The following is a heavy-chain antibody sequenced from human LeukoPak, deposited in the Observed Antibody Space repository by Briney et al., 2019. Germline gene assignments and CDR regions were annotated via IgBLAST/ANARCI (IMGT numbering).Heavy chain of an antibody. CDR1: AFTFSLYA. CDR2: ISGRGSST. V-gene: IGHV3-23*01. D-gene: IGHD3-3*01. J-gene: IGHJ4*02. Sequence: QTGGSLRLSCVGSAFTFSLYAMTWVRQAPGKGLEWVSAISGRGSSTYYADSVKDRFTISRDNSKNTLYLQINNPRVEDTAVYYCAKRYYDFPLDYWGQGTLVTVSS. CDR3: AKRYYDFPLDY.